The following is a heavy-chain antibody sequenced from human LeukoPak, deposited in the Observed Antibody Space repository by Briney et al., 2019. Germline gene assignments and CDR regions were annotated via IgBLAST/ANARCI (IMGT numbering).Heavy chain of an antibody. CDR1: GGTFSSYA. CDR3: ARGAPAYCGGDCYRFDP. Sequence: ASVEVSCKASGGTFSSYAISWVRQAPGQGLEWMGRIIPILGIANYAQKFQGRVTITADKSTSTAYMELSSLRSEDTAVYYCARGAPAYCGGDCYRFDPWGQGTLVTVSS. D-gene: IGHD2-21*02. V-gene: IGHV1-69*04. J-gene: IGHJ5*02. CDR2: IIPILGIA.